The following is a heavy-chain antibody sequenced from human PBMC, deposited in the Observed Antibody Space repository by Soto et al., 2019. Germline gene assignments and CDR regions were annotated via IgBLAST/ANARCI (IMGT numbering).Heavy chain of an antibody. J-gene: IGHJ4*02. CDR2: IKSKTDGGTT. D-gene: IGHD3-22*01. Sequence: EVQLVESGGGLVKPGGSLRLSCAASGFTFSNAWMNWVRQAPGKGLEWVGRIKSKTDGGTTDYAAPVKGRFTISRDDSKNTLYLQMNSLKTEDTAVYYCTTPYDSSGYYYHYWGQGTLVTVSS. CDR1: GFTFSNAW. V-gene: IGHV3-15*07. CDR3: TTPYDSSGYYYHY.